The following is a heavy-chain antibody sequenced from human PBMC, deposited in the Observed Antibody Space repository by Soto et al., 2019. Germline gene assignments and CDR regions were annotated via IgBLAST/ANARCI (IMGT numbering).Heavy chain of an antibody. J-gene: IGHJ4*02. CDR1: GFTFSSYA. CDR3: ARVPWGYSYGQGGLFDY. D-gene: IGHD5-18*01. V-gene: IGHV3-30-3*01. CDR2: ISYDGSNK. Sequence: QVQLVESGGGVVQPGRSLRLSCAASGFTFSSYAMHWVHQAPGKGLEWVAVISYDGSNKYYADSVKGRFTISRDNSKNTLYLQMNSLRAEDTAVYYCARVPWGYSYGQGGLFDYWGQGTLVTVSS.